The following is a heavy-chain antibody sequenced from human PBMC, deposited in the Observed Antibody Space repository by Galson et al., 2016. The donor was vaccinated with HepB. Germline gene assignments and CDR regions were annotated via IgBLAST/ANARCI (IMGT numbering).Heavy chain of an antibody. V-gene: IGHV1-3*03. CDR2: IDAGNGNT. Sequence: SVKVSCKASRYTFTNYAIHWVRQAPGQRLEWMGWIDAGNGNTKYSQEFQGRVTIARDTTASTAYMELRSLRSKDTALYYCAGGELIPSTFYYYYSGLDVWGQGTTVTVSS. CDR1: RYTFTNYA. J-gene: IGHJ6*02. CDR3: AGGELIPSTFYYYYSGLDV. D-gene: IGHD2/OR15-2a*01.